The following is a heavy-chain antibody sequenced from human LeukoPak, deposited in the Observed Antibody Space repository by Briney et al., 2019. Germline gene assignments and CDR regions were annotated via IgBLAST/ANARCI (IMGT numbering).Heavy chain of an antibody. CDR1: GFIFNTYV. Sequence: GGSLRLSCAASGFIFNTYVMHWVRQAPGKGLEWVAIIWYDGNYRYYPDSVRGRFTISRDNSKNTLYLQMNSLRAEDTAVYYCVSFYETYWGRGTLVTVSS. CDR2: IWYDGNYR. V-gene: IGHV3-33*01. D-gene: IGHD2/OR15-2a*01. J-gene: IGHJ4*02. CDR3: VSFYETY.